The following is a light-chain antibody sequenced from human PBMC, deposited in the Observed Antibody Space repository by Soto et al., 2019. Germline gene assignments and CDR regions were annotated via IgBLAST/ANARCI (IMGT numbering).Light chain of an antibody. V-gene: IGKV1D-12*01. CDR1: QGISSW. CDR3: QQLNSFPLT. J-gene: IGKJ5*01. Sequence: DIQMTQSPSSVSASVGYGVTITCRASQGISSWLAWYQRKPGRAPKLLIYAASRLQAGVPLRFSGSGSGTDFTLTISDLQPEDFATYYCQQLNSFPLTFGQGTRRRL. CDR2: AAS.